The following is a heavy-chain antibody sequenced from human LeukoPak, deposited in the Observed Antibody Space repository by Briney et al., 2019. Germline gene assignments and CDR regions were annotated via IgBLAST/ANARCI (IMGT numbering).Heavy chain of an antibody. CDR2: IRYDGSNK. CDR1: GSTFSSYR. D-gene: IGHD2-15*01. V-gene: IGHV3-30*02. CDR3: AKVALRCSGGSCLDY. J-gene: IGHJ4*02. Sequence: PGGSLRLSCAASGSTFSSYRMHWVRQAPGKGLEWVAFIRYDGSNKYYADSVKGRFTISRDNSKNTLYLQMNSLRAEDTAVYYCAKVALRCSGGSCLDYWGQGTLVTVSS.